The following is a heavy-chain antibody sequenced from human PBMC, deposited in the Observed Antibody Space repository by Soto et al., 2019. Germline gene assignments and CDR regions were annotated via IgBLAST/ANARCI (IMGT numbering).Heavy chain of an antibody. J-gene: IGHJ4*02. CDR2: INYSGST. CDR3: ARGPGVSAARLKY. D-gene: IGHD6-6*01. CDR1: GDSFSSYY. V-gene: IGHV4-34*01. Sequence: HVQLQQWGAGLLKPSETLSLTCADYGDSFSSYYWSWIRQPPGKGLEWIGEINYSGSTNYNPSLKSRVIISLDTSKKQFSLKLNSVTAADTAVYYCARGPGVSAARLKYWGPGTLVTVSS.